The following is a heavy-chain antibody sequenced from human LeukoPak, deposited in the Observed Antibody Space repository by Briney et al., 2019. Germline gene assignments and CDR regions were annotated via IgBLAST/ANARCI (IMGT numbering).Heavy chain of an antibody. CDR3: ARVLCSGGTCLDAFDI. CDR1: GFTFSSYG. CDR2: IWYDGSNK. V-gene: IGHV3-33*01. J-gene: IGHJ3*02. D-gene: IGHD2-15*01. Sequence: GGSLRLSCAASGFTFSSYGMYWVRQAPGKGLEWVAVIWYDGSNKYYADSVKGRFTISRDNSKNTLYLQMNSLRAEDTAVYYCARVLCSGGTCLDAFDIWGQGTMVTVSS.